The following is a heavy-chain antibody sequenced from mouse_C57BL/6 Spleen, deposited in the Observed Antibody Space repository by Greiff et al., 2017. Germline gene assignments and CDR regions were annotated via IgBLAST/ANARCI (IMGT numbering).Heavy chain of an antibody. V-gene: IGHV1-15*01. J-gene: IGHJ2*01. CDR2: IDPETGGT. CDR1: GYTFTDYE. Sequence: LKESGASVTLSCKASGYTFTDYEMHWVKQTPVHGLEWIGAIDPETGGTAYNQKFKGKAILTADKSSSPAYMELRSLTSEDSAVYYCTREAGGYYFDYWGQGTTLTVSS. CDR3: TREAGGYYFDY. D-gene: IGHD3-2*02.